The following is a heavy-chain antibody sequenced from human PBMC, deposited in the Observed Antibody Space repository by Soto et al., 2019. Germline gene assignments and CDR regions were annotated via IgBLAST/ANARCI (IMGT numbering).Heavy chain of an antibody. V-gene: IGHV4-59*08. D-gene: IGHD2-15*01. J-gene: IGHJ4*02. CDR1: GGSFSGYY. CDR3: ARRGYCSGGSCDSLYYFDY. CDR2: IYYSGST. Sequence: SETLSLTCAVYGGSFSGYYWSWIRQPPGKGLEWIGYIYYSGSTNYNPSLKSRVTISVDTSKNQFSLKLSSVTAADTAVYYCARRGYCSGGSCDSLYYFDYWGQGTLVTVSS.